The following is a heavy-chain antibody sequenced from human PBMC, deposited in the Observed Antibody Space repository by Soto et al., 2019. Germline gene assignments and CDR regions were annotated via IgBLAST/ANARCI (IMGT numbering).Heavy chain of an antibody. J-gene: IGHJ3*01. CDR3: AKERRYSFDALDL. V-gene: IGHV3-30*18. CDR2: ISYDGSDK. Sequence: AGGSLRLSCAASGFTFSSYAMTWVRQAPGKGLEWVAVISYDGSDKYYADSVRGRFTISRDNTKSTLWLQMNSLRGEDTAVYYCAKERRYSFDALDLWGQGTLVTVSS. CDR1: GFTFSSYA. D-gene: IGHD5-18*01.